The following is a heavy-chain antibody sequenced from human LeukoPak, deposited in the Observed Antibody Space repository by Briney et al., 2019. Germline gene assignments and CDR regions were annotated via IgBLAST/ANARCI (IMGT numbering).Heavy chain of an antibody. D-gene: IGHD3-10*01. Sequence: SETLSHTCAVYGGSFSGYYWSWIRKPPGKGLEWIGEINHSGSTNYNPSLKSRVTISVDASKNQFSLKLSSVTAADTAVYYCARGRPGSSYIYWGQGTLVTVSS. J-gene: IGHJ4*02. V-gene: IGHV4-34*01. CDR1: GGSFSGYY. CDR3: ARGRPGSSYIY. CDR2: INHSGST.